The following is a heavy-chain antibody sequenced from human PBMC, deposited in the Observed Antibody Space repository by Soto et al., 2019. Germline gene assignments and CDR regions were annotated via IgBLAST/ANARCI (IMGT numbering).Heavy chain of an antibody. Sequence: EVQLVESGGGLVKPGGSLRLSCAASGFTFSSYSMNWVRQAPGKGLEWVSSISSSSSYIYYPDSVKGRFTISRDNAKNSLYLQMNSLRAEDTAVYYCARDYSGWYYWGQRTLVTVSS. J-gene: IGHJ4*02. V-gene: IGHV3-21*01. D-gene: IGHD6-19*01. CDR2: ISSSSSYI. CDR1: GFTFSSYS. CDR3: ARDYSGWYY.